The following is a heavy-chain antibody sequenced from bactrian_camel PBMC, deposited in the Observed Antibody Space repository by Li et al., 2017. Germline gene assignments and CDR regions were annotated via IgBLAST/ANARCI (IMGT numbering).Heavy chain of an antibody. D-gene: IGHD4*01. V-gene: IGHV3S54*01. CDR2: IYKGFGSP. Sequence: HVQLVESGGGAVEIGGSLRLSCAVSGISNRCMGWFRQPPGKERERVATIYKGFGSPSYAGSVEGRFTISQDNVKNTLYLQMNSLRPEDTAMYYCATDIGNRRTMNCDFWLRHNVRSSQDYWGKGTQVTVS. J-gene: IGHJ7*01. CDR1: GISNRC.